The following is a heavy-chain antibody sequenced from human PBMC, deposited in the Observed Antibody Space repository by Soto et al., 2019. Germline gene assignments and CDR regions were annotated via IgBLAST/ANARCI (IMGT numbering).Heavy chain of an antibody. Sequence: SVPLAITCTFSGFSINTFYWSWVRQPAGKGLEWIGRIFSSGSTSFNPSLESRVAMSVDTSKNHFSLNLSSVTAADMAVYYCAREGSYSAYNFAHGIQLWSFDFWGQGALVTVSS. D-gene: IGHD5-12*01. J-gene: IGHJ4*02. V-gene: IGHV4-4*07. CDR3: AREGSYSAYNFAHGIQLWSFDF. CDR1: GFSINTFY. CDR2: IFSSGST.